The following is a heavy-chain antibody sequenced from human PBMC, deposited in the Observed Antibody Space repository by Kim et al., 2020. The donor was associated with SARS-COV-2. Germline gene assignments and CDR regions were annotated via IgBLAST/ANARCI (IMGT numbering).Heavy chain of an antibody. Sequence: SETLSLTCTVSGGSISSYYCNWIRQPAGRGLEWIGRIYASGRTDYNPSLKSRVTMSVDTSKNQFSLRLSSVTAADTAVYYCARPEGGSNYFDQWGQGTLV. D-gene: IGHD1-26*01. V-gene: IGHV4-4*07. CDR2: IYASGRT. J-gene: IGHJ4*02. CDR1: GGSISSYY. CDR3: ARPEGGSNYFDQ.